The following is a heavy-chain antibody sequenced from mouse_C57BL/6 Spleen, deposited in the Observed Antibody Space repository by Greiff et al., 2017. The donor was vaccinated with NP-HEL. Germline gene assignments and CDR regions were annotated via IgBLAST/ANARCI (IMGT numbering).Heavy chain of an antibody. V-gene: IGHV1-26*01. Sequence: VQLQQSGPELVKPGASVKISCKASGYTFTDYYMNWVKQSHGKSLEWIGDINPNNGGTSYNQKFKGKATLTVDKSSSTAYMELRSLTSEDSAVYYCARGRDYGTAWFAYWGQGTLVTVSA. D-gene: IGHD1-1*01. CDR2: INPNNGGT. J-gene: IGHJ3*01. CDR1: GYTFTDYY. CDR3: ARGRDYGTAWFAY.